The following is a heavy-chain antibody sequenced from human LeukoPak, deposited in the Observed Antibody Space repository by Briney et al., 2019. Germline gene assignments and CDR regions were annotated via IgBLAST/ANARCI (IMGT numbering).Heavy chain of an antibody. D-gene: IGHD6-13*01. V-gene: IGHV1-2*02. CDR2: INPNSGGT. Sequence: ASVKVSCKASGYTFTGYYMHWVRQAPGQGLEWMGWINPNSGGTKYSQKFQGRVTITRDTSASTAYMELSSLRSEDTAVYYCATDPGIAAAFDIWGQGTMVTVSS. J-gene: IGHJ3*02. CDR1: GYTFTGYY. CDR3: ATDPGIAAAFDI.